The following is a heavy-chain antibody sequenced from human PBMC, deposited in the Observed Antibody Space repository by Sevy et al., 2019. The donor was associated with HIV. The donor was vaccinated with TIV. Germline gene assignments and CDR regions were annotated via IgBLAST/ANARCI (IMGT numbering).Heavy chain of an antibody. CDR1: GFTVSSVH. Sequence: GGSLRLSCAVSGFTVSSVHLDWVRQAPGKGLEWVSVIYSDGSTYYADSVKGRFTGSRDNSKNTVFLQMNSLRVEDTAVYYCCRDWYGRGLFMSDFWGQGSLVTVSS. V-gene: IGHV3-53*01. D-gene: IGHD6-19*01. CDR2: IYSDGST. CDR3: CRDWYGRGLFMSDF. J-gene: IGHJ4*02.